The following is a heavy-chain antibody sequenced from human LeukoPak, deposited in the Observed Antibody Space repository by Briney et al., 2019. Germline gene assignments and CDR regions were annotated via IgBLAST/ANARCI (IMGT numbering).Heavy chain of an antibody. CDR1: GGSISSYY. CDR3: ARGTLCYYDSSGYWGYFDY. CDR2: IYYSGST. V-gene: IGHV4-59*01. D-gene: IGHD3-22*01. J-gene: IGHJ4*02. Sequence: SETLSLTCTVSGGSISSYYRSWIRQPPGKVLEWIGYIYYSGSTNYNPSLKSRVTISVDTSKNQFSLKLSSVTAADTAVYYCARGTLCYYDSSGYWGYFDYWGQGTLVTVSS.